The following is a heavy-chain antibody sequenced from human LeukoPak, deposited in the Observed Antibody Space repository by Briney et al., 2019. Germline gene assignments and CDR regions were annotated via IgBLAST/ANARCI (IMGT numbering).Heavy chain of an antibody. CDR2: IIPILGAT. CDR3: ARDDYYDSSAYRENPFDV. V-gene: IGHV1-69*01. Sequence: SVTVSCTASGGTFSSYAISWLRQAPGQGLEWMGGIIPILGATNYAQKFQGRVTITADESTSTLYMELRSLRSEDTAIYYCARDDYYDSSAYRENPFDVWGQGTMVTVSS. D-gene: IGHD3-22*01. J-gene: IGHJ3*01. CDR1: GGTFSSYA.